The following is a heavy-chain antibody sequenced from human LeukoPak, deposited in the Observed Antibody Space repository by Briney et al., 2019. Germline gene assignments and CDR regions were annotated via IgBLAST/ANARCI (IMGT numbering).Heavy chain of an antibody. CDR3: ARIGYYYDSSGYTRRYYYYYYMDV. CDR1: RGSISSYY. V-gene: IGHV4-4*07. J-gene: IGHJ6*03. CDR2: IYTSGST. D-gene: IGHD3-22*01. Sequence: SETLSLTCTVSRGSISSYYWGWIRQPAGKGLEWIGRIYTSGSTNYNPSLKSRVTISVDKSKNQFSPKLSSVTAADTAVYYCARIGYYYDSSGYTRRYYYYYYMDVWGKGTTVTVSS.